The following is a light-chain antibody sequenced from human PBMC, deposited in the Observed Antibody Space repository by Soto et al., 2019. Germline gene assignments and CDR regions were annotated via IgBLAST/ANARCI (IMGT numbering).Light chain of an antibody. CDR2: DAS. Sequence: DIEMTQSPSSLSASVGDRVTITCQASQDISNYLNWYHQKTGRAPKLLIYDASSLESGFSSRFSGSGSVTHFTFTISSLQPDDIATYYCQQYEDFPLTFGQGTRLDIK. CDR1: QDISNY. CDR3: QQYEDFPLT. V-gene: IGKV1-33*01. J-gene: IGKJ5*01.